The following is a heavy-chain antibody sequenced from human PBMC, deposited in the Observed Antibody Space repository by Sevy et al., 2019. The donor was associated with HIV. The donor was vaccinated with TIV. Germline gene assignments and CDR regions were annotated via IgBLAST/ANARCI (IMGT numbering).Heavy chain of an antibody. CDR2: INPNSGGT. V-gene: IGHV1-2*07. CDR1: GYTFTGYY. J-gene: IGHJ4*02. D-gene: IGHD1-26*01. Sequence: ASVKVSCKASGYTFTGYYMHWVRQAPGQGLEWMGWINPNSGGTNYAHKFQGRVTMTRDTSISTAYMELSRLRSDDTAVYYCARDQTIVGATGGLYYFDYWGQGTLVTVSS. CDR3: ARDQTIVGATGGLYYFDY.